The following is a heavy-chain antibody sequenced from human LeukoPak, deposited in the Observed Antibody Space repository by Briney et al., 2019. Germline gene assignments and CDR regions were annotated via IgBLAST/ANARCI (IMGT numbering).Heavy chain of an antibody. CDR3: ARDLDLYSSGVYYFDY. Sequence: ASVKVSCKASGYAFSGYYIHWVRQAPGQGLEWMGIINPSGGSTSYAQKFQGRVTMTRDTSTSTVYMELSSLRSEDTAVYYCARDLDLYSSGVYYFDYWGQGTLVTVSS. CDR1: GYAFSGYY. D-gene: IGHD6-19*01. J-gene: IGHJ4*02. CDR2: INPSGGST. V-gene: IGHV1-46*01.